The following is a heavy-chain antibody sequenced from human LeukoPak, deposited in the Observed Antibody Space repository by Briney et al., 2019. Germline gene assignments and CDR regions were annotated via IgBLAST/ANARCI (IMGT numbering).Heavy chain of an antibody. D-gene: IGHD6-19*01. CDR3: ARGGWYRVFDY. V-gene: IGHV7-4-1*02. CDR1: RYTFTGYY. J-gene: IGHJ4*02. CDR2: INTNTGNQ. Sequence: ASVNVSCKASRYTFTGYYMHWMRQASGQGLEWMGWINTNTGNQTDAQGFTGRFVFSLDTSVSAAYLQISSLKAEDTAVYYCARGGWYRVFDYWGQGTLVTVSS.